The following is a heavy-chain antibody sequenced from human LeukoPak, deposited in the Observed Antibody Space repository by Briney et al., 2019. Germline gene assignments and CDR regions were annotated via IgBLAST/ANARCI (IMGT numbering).Heavy chain of an antibody. V-gene: IGHV4-59*01. CDR2: IYYSGNT. CDR3: ARDYCSGSSCYPDNGFDP. J-gene: IGHJ5*02. Sequence: SETLSLTCTVSGGSIRSYYWSWIRQPPGKGLEWIGYIYYSGNTNYNPSLKSRVTISVDTSKNQSSLKLKSVTAADTAVYYCARDYCSGSSCYPDNGFDPWGQGTLVTVSS. D-gene: IGHD2-15*01. CDR1: GGSIRSYY.